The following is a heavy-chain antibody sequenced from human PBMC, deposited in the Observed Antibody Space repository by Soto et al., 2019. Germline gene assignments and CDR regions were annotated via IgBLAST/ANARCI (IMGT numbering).Heavy chain of an antibody. Sequence: QVQLQESGPGLVKPSETLSLTCTVSGGSVSSGSYYWSWIRQPPGKGLEWIGYIYYSGSTNYNPSLKSRVTISVDTSKNQFSLKLSSVTAADTAVYYCASVTRTCISTSCYRYYYGMGVWGQGTTVTVSS. CDR1: GGSVSSGSYY. J-gene: IGHJ6*02. D-gene: IGHD2-2*02. V-gene: IGHV4-61*01. CDR3: ASVTRTCISTSCYRYYYGMGV. CDR2: IYYSGST.